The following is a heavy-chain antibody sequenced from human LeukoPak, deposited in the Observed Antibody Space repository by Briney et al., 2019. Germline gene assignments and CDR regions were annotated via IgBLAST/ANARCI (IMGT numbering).Heavy chain of an antibody. CDR1: GYTFTSYD. D-gene: IGHD3-3*01. V-gene: IGHV1-8*03. J-gene: IGHJ6*03. CDR2: MNPNSGNT. Sequence: ASVKVSCKASGYTFTSYDINWVRQATGRGLEWMGWMNPNSGNTGYAQKFQGRVTITRNTSISAAYMELSSLRSEDTAVYYCARAIPPQYYDFWSGYYPYYYYYYMDVWGKGTTVTVSS. CDR3: ARAIPPQYYDFWSGYYPYYYYYYMDV.